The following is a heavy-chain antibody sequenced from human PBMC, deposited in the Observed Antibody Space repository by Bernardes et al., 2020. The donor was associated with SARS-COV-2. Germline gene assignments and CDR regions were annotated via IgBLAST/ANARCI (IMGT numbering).Heavy chain of an antibody. CDR2: INPNSGGT. CDR3: ARDLWFGGVKFAFDI. CDR1: GYTFIGYY. D-gene: IGHD3-16*01. J-gene: IGHJ3*02. Sequence: ASVKVSCKASGYTFIGYYMHWVRQAPGQGLEWMGWINPNSGGTNYAQKFQGWVTMTRDTSISTAYMELSRPRSDDTAVYYCARDLWFGGVKFAFDIWGQGTMVTVSS. V-gene: IGHV1-2*04.